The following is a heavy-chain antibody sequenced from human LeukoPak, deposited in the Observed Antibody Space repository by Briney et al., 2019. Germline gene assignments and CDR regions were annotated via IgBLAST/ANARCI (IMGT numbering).Heavy chain of an antibody. V-gene: IGHV4-34*01. CDR1: GGSFSGYY. CDR2: INHSGST. CDR3: ARTFRRTRGYCSGGSCYLAGWFDP. Sequence: SGTLSLTCAVYGGSFSGYYWSWIRQPPGKGLEWIGEINHSGSTNYNPSLKSRVTISVDTSKNQFSLKLSSVTAADTAVYYCARTFRRTRGYCSGGSCYLAGWFDPWGQGTLVTVSS. J-gene: IGHJ5*02. D-gene: IGHD2-15*01.